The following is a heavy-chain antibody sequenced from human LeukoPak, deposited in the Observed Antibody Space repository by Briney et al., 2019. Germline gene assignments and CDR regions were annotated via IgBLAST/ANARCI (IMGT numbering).Heavy chain of an antibody. Sequence: PGGSLRLSCAGYGFTFDDYAMHWVRQAPGKGLEWVSYISSSGSTIYYADSVKGRFTISRDNAKNSLYLQMNSLRAEDTAVYYCARGGTMISKPFDYWGQGTLVTVSS. CDR2: ISSSGSTI. D-gene: IGHD3-22*01. V-gene: IGHV3-11*01. CDR3: ARGGTMISKPFDY. CDR1: GFTFDDYA. J-gene: IGHJ4*02.